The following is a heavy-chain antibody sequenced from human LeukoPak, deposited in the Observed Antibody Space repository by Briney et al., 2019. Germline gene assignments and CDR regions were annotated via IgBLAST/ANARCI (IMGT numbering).Heavy chain of an antibody. CDR1: DYSISSGNY. J-gene: IGHJ4*02. CDR3: ARNDSSGYFDY. V-gene: IGHV4-38-2*01. CDR2: VYHSGST. Sequence: SETLSLTCAASDYSISSGNYWGWIRQPPGKGLEWIGSVYHSGSTHYSPSLKSRVTISVDTSKNQFSLKLRSVTAADAAVYYCARNDSSGYFDYWGQGTLVTVSS. D-gene: IGHD3-22*01.